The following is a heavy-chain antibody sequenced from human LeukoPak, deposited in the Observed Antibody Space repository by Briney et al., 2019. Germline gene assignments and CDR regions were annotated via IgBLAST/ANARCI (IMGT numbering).Heavy chain of an antibody. Sequence: GGSLRLSCAASGFTFSSYAMHWVRQAPGKGLEWVAVISYDGSNKYYADSVKGRFTISRDNSKNTLYLQMNSLRAEDTAVHYCARPQQWLAANWYFDLWGRGTLVTVSS. CDR3: ARPQQWLAANWYFDL. V-gene: IGHV3-30-3*01. CDR2: ISYDGSNK. CDR1: GFTFSSYA. J-gene: IGHJ2*01. D-gene: IGHD6-19*01.